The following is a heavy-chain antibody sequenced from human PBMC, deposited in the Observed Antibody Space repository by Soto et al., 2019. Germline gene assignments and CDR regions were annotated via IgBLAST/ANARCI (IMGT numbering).Heavy chain of an antibody. Sequence: QVQLVESGGGVVQPGRSLRLSCAASGFTFSSYGMHWVRQAPGKGLEWVAVISYDGSNKYYADSVKGRFTISRDNSKNPLYMQMNSLRAEDTAVYYCANQFVDTAMYYYYYGMDVWGQGTTVTVSS. J-gene: IGHJ6*02. CDR3: ANQFVDTAMYYYYYGMDV. CDR2: ISYDGSNK. D-gene: IGHD5-18*01. V-gene: IGHV3-30*18. CDR1: GFTFSSYG.